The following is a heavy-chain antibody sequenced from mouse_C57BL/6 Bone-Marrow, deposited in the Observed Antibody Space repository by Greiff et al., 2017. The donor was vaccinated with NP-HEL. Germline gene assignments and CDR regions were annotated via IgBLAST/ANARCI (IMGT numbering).Heavy chain of an antibody. CDR1: GYAFSSSW. Sequence: LVESGPELVKPGASVKISCKASGYAFSSSWMNWVKQRPGKGLEWIGRIYPGDGDTNYNGKFKGKATLTADKSSSTAYMQLSSLTSEDSAVYFCARLEIITTDYFDYWGQGTTLTVSS. D-gene: IGHD1-1*01. CDR3: ARLEIITTDYFDY. V-gene: IGHV1-82*01. CDR2: IYPGDGDT. J-gene: IGHJ2*01.